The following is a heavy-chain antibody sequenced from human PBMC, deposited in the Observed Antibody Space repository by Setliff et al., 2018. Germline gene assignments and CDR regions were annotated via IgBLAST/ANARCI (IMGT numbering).Heavy chain of an antibody. Sequence: GGSLRLSCAASGFTFSSYSMTWIRQAPGKGLEWVAIIKQDGSEKYYVDSVKGRFTISRDNTKNTLYLQMNSLRAEDTAVYYCARLRYTGTSDGSDIWGQGTMVTVSS. V-gene: IGHV3-7*01. D-gene: IGHD1-26*01. J-gene: IGHJ3*02. CDR2: IKQDGSEK. CDR1: GFTFSSYS. CDR3: ARLRYTGTSDGSDI.